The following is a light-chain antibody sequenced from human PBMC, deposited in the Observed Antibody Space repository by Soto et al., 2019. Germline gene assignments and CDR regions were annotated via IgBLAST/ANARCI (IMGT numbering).Light chain of an antibody. J-gene: IGLJ3*02. Sequence: QLVLTQPPSASGTPGQRVSISCSGSSSNIGRNAVHWYQQFPGTTPRLLIYRDNQRPSGVPDRFSGSTSGTSASLVISGLQSEDEADYYCAAWNDRPYLWVFGGGTKLTVL. V-gene: IGLV1-44*01. CDR2: RDN. CDR3: AAWNDRPYLWV. CDR1: SSNIGRNA.